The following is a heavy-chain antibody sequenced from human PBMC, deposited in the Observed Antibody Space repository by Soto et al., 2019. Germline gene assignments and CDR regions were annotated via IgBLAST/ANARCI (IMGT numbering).Heavy chain of an antibody. CDR1: GGTFSSYT. CDR3: ARGYPEDIVLVPAAIHLVGCMDV. V-gene: IGHV1-69*02. J-gene: IGHJ6*02. Sequence: GASVKVSCKASGGTFSSYTISWVRQAPGQGLEWMGRIIPILGIANYAQKFQGRVTITADESTSTAYMELSSLRSEDTAVYYCARGYPEDIVLVPAAIHLVGCMDVWGQGTTVTVSS. D-gene: IGHD2-2*01. CDR2: IIPILGIA.